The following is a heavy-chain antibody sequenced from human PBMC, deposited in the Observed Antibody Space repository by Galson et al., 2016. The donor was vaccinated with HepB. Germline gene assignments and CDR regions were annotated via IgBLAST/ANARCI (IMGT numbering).Heavy chain of an antibody. CDR2: IRSKTDGGTT. D-gene: IGHD6-13*01. CDR3: TTVGIALPNTDH. J-gene: IGHJ4*02. V-gene: IGHV3-15*01. Sequence: SLRLSCAASGFTVTNDWMSWVRQAPGKGLEWVGRIRSKTDGGTTDYGAPVKGRITISRDDSKNTLYLQINNLKTEDTAVYYCTTVGIALPNTDHWGQGTVVTVSS. CDR1: GFTVTNDW.